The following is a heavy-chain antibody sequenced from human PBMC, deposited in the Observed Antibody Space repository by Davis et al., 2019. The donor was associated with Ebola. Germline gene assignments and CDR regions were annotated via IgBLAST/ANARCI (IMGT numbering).Heavy chain of an antibody. Sequence: AASVKVSCKASGYTFTSYYMHWARQAPGQGLEWMGIINPSGGSTSYAQKFQGRVTMTRDTSTSTAYMELSSLRSEDTAVYYCARGGSGSYGVGYYYYGMDVWGQGTTVTVSS. D-gene: IGHD1-26*01. J-gene: IGHJ6*02. V-gene: IGHV1-46*01. CDR2: INPSGGST. CDR3: ARGGSGSYGVGYYYYGMDV. CDR1: GYTFTSYY.